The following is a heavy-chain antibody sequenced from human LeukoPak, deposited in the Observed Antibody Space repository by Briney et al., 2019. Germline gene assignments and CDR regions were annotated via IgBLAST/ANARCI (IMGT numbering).Heavy chain of an antibody. D-gene: IGHD6-13*01. CDR1: GYTFTSYD. Sequence: GASVKVSCKASGYTFTSYDINWVRQATGQGLEWMGWMNPNSGNTGYAQKFQGRVTMTRNTSISTAYMELSSLRSDDTAVYYCARVVGSSSWDNWFDPWGQGTLVTVSS. CDR3: ARVVGSSSWDNWFDP. CDR2: MNPNSGNT. V-gene: IGHV1-8*01. J-gene: IGHJ5*02.